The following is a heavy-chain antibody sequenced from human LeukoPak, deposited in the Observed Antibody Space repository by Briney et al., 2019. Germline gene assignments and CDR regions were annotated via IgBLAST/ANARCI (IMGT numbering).Heavy chain of an antibody. Sequence: GGSLRLSCAASGFTFSIYWMTWVRQAPGKGLEWVANIKQDGSEKYYVDSVKGRFTISRDNAKNSLFLQMNSLRAEDTAVYYCATDRSVGATYRFDHRGQGTLVTVSS. D-gene: IGHD1-26*01. CDR1: GFTFSIYW. V-gene: IGHV3-7*01. CDR3: ATDRSVGATYRFDH. J-gene: IGHJ4*02. CDR2: IKQDGSEK.